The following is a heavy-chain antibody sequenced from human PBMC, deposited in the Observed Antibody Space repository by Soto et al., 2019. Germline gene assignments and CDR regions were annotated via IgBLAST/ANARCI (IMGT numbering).Heavy chain of an antibody. Sequence: VDSLKICFEFSGYKFSRYLVSFVLQMPGGGLDWMGRIDPKDSYTTYSPSFEGHVTISTDKSISTAYLTWTSLKASDTAIYYCARTYSRGVVTGFELWGQGTLVTVYS. CDR1: GYKFSRYL. CDR3: ARTYSRGVVTGFEL. D-gene: IGHD2-21*02. V-gene: IGHV5-10-1*01. CDR2: IDPKDSYT. J-gene: IGHJ4*02.